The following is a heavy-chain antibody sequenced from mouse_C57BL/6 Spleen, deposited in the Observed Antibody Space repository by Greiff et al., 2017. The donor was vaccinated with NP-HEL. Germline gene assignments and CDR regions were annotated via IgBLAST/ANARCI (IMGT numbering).Heavy chain of an antibody. CDR2: IYPGDGDT. Sequence: VQLQQSGPELVKPGASVKISCKASGYAFSSSWMNWVKQRPGKGLEWIGRIYPGDGDTNYNGKFKGKATLTADKSSSTAYMQLSSLTSEDSAVYFCASAGQPSLYFLDSGAQGTTLPLPP. CDR3: ASAGQPSLYFLDS. V-gene: IGHV1-82*01. CDR1: GYAFSSSW. J-gene: IGHJ2*01. D-gene: IGHD3-3*01.